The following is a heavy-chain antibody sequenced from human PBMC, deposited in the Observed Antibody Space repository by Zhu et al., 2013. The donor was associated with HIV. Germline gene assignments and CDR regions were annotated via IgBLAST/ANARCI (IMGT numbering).Heavy chain of an antibody. J-gene: IGHJ3*02. CDR2: ISAYNGNS. D-gene: IGHD6-25*01. CDR3: QTAKDAFDI. CDR1: GYTFTSYG. V-gene: IGHV1-18*01. Sequence: QVQLVQSGAEVKKPGASVKVSCKASGYTFTSYGISWVRQAPGQGLEWMGWISAYNGNSKYIQKFQGRVTMTRDTSTSTAYMELRSLRSDDTAVYYCQTAKDAFDIWGQGTMVTVSS.